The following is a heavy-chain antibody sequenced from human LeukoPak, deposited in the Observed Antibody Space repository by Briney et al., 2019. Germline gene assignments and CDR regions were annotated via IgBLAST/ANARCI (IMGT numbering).Heavy chain of an antibody. J-gene: IGHJ4*02. Sequence: ASVKVSFKVSGYTLNQLAMHWVRQAPGKGPEWMGGFDPEDGETIYAQKFQGRVTMTEDTSTDTAYMNLSSLRSEDTAVYYCVTAGSGSPPYLLYWGQGTLVTVSS. CDR1: GYTLNQLA. CDR3: VTAGSGSPPYLLY. V-gene: IGHV1-24*01. D-gene: IGHD3-10*01. CDR2: FDPEDGET.